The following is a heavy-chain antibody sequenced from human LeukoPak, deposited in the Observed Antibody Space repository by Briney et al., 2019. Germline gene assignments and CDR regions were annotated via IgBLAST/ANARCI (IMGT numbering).Heavy chain of an antibody. J-gene: IGHJ4*02. CDR2: IYNSGST. D-gene: IGHD1-14*01. CDR3: ARRSNPPGRIDH. V-gene: IGHV3-23*05. CDR1: GFTFSNYA. Sequence: GGSLRLSCAASGFTFSNYAMSWVRQAPGKGLEWVAAIYNSGSTYYADSVKGRFTISRDNSKNTMYLQMNSLKGEDTAVYYCARRSNPPGRIDHWGQGTLVTVSS.